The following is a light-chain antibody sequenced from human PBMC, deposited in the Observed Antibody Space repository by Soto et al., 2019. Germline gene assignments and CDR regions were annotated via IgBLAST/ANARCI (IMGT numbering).Light chain of an antibody. V-gene: IGKV1-12*01. J-gene: IGKJ3*01. CDR3: QQATSFPPGVT. CDR2: AAS. Sequence: DILMTQSPSSVSASVGDRVTITCRASQDISTWLAWYQQKPGKAPKPLIYAASNLHRGVPSRFSGSGSGTDFTLTISSLQPEDFATYYCQQATSFPPGVTFGPGTKVEIK. CDR1: QDISTW.